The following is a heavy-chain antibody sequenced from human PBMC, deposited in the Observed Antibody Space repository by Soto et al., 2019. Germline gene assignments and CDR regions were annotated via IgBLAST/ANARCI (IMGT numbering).Heavy chain of an antibody. CDR3: ARGRTVNFYGMDV. V-gene: IGHV1-2*02. J-gene: IGHJ6*02. CDR1: GYTFTDHY. Sequence: QVQLVQSGAEVKKPGASVKVSYLASGYTFTDHYIHWVRQAPGQELEWMGWINPHSGDTIYPQKLQGRVTLTSDTYISTAYRELRRLRSDDTAVYYCARGRTVNFYGMDVWGQGTTVTVSS. D-gene: IGHD4-17*01. CDR2: INPHSGDT.